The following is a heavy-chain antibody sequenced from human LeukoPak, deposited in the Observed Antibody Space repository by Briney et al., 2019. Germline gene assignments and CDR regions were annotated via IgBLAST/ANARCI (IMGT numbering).Heavy chain of an antibody. CDR3: ARRGWQQLEPFDP. D-gene: IGHD6-13*01. V-gene: IGHV3-21*01. Sequence: GGSLRLSCAASRFTFSSYSMNWVRQAPGKGLEWVSSISSSSSYIYYADSVKGRFTISRDNAKNSLYLQMNSLRAEDTAVYYCARRGWQQLEPFDPWGQGTLVTVSS. J-gene: IGHJ5*02. CDR2: ISSSSSYI. CDR1: RFTFSSYS.